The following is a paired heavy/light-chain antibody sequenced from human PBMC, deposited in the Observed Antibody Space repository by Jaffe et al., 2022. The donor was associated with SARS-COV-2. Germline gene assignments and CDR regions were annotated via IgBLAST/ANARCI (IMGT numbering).Heavy chain of an antibody. CDR2: IFSNDEK. Sequence: QVTLKESGPVLVKPTETLTLTCTVSGFSLSNARMGVSWIRQPPGKALEWLAHIFSNDEKSYSTSLKSRLTISKDTSKSQVVLTMTNMDPVDTATYYCARIQGYCSGGSCYYYYGMDVWGQGTTVTVSS. V-gene: IGHV2-26*01. CDR3: ARIQGYCSGGSCYYYYGMDV. J-gene: IGHJ6*02. D-gene: IGHD2-15*01. CDR1: GFSLSNARMG.
Light chain of an antibody. Sequence: QTVVTQEPSLTVSPGGTVTLTCASSTGAVTSGYYPNWFQQKPGQAPRALIYSTSNKHSWTPARFSGSLLGGKAALTLSGVQPEDEAEYYCLLYYGGAWVFGGGTKLTVL. CDR3: LLYYGGAWV. V-gene: IGLV7-43*01. CDR2: STS. J-gene: IGLJ3*02. CDR1: TGAVTSGYY.